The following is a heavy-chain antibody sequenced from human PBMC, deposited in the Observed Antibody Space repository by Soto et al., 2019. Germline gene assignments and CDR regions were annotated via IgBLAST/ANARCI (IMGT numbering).Heavy chain of an antibody. CDR1: GFTFNRNA. J-gene: IGHJ4*02. V-gene: IGHV3-23*01. Sequence: GGSLRLSCAGSGFTFNRNAMSWVRQAPGKGLEWVSGITGNSAFTYYADSVKGRFIISRDNSKNTLYLQINTLRVEDTAMYYCACWGHIVPVAPSDFDRWGQGTLVTVSS. CDR3: ACWGHIVPVAPSDFDR. D-gene: IGHD2-8*02. CDR2: ITGNSAFT.